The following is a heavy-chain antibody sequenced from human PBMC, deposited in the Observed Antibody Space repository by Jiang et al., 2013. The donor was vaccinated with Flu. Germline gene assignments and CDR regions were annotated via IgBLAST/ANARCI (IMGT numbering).Heavy chain of an antibody. CDR3: ASPYYYYGMDV. CDR2: INHSGST. J-gene: IGHJ6*02. CDR1: GGSFSGYY. V-gene: IGHV4-34*01. Sequence: LLKPSETLSLTCAVYGGSFSGYYWSWIRQPPGKGLEWIGEINHSGSTNYNPSLKSRVTISVDTSKNQFSLKLSSVTAADTAVYYCASPYYYYGMDVWGQGTTVTVSS.